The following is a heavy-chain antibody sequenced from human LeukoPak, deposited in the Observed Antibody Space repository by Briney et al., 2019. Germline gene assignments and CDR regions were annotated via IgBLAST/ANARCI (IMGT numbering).Heavy chain of an antibody. CDR1: GGSITTNY. Sequence: TSEPLSLTCTVSGGSITTNYWSWIRQPAGKGLEWIGRIYTGGSTNYNPSLKSRVTMSVDTSKSQFSLKLSSVTAADTAVYYCARGGDCSGGSCLGRLAGGMDVWGQGTTVTVSS. V-gene: IGHV4-4*07. CDR3: ARGGDCSGGSCLGRLAGGMDV. J-gene: IGHJ6*02. D-gene: IGHD2-15*01. CDR2: IYTGGST.